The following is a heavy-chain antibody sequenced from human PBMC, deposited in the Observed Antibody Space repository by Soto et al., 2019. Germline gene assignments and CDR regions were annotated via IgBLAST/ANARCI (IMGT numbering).Heavy chain of an antibody. D-gene: IGHD3-10*01. CDR1: GFTFSSYA. J-gene: IGHJ4*02. Sequence: GGSLRLSCAASGFTFSSYAMSWVRQAPGKGLEWVSAISGSGGSTYYADSVKGRFTISRDNSKNTLYLQMNSLRAEDTAVYYCAKSLGLWFGELRSPFDYWGQGTLATVSS. CDR3: AKSLGLWFGELRSPFDY. V-gene: IGHV3-23*01. CDR2: ISGSGGST.